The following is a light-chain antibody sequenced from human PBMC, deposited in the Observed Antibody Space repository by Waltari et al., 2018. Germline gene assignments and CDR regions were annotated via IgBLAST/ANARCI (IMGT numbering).Light chain of an antibody. J-gene: IGKJ1*01. CDR2: DAS. CDR3: QQYGNSPAT. V-gene: IGKV3-20*01. Sequence: EVVLTQSPGTLYLSPGERATLSCRASQSVASNYLAWYKHKPGQAPRLLIYDASNRATGIPGRFSGSGSGTDFTLTISGLEPEDFAVYACQQYGNSPATFGQGTKVEMK. CDR1: QSVASNY.